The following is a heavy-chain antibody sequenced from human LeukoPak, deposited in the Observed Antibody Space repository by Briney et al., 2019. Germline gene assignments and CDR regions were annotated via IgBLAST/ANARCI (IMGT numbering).Heavy chain of an antibody. V-gene: IGHV3-30*02. CDR1: GFIFSSYG. Sequence: PGGSLRLSCAASGFIFSSYGMHWVRQAPGKGLEWVAFIRYDGSNTYYADSVKGRFTISRDNSKNTLYLQMNSLRGEDTAVYYCARQTGSGLFILPGGQGTLVTVSS. CDR3: ARQTGSGLFILP. CDR2: IRYDGSNT. J-gene: IGHJ4*02. D-gene: IGHD3/OR15-3a*01.